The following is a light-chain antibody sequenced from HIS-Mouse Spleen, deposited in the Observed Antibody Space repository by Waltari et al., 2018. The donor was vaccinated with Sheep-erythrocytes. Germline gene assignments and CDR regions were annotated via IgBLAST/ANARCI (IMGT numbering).Light chain of an antibody. CDR3: CSYAGSYTFWV. CDR1: SSDVGGYNF. CDR2: DVS. J-gene: IGLJ3*02. Sequence: QSALTQPRSVSGSPGQSVTIPCTATSSDVGGYNFVSWYQPNPGKAPKLMIYDVSKRPSGVPDRFSGSKSGNTASLTISGLQAEDEADYYCCSYAGSYTFWVFGGGTKLTVL. V-gene: IGLV2-11*01.